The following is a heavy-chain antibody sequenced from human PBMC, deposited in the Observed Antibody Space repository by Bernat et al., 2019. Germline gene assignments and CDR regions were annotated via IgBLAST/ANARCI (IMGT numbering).Heavy chain of an antibody. Sequence: QVQLVQSGAEVKKPGASVKVSCKASGYTFTGYYMHWVRQAPGQGLEWMGWINPNSGGTNYAQKFQGWVTMTRETSISTAYMELSRLRSDDTAVYYCARGYYYGSGRPADAFDIWGQGTMVTVSS. D-gene: IGHD3-10*01. V-gene: IGHV1-2*04. CDR2: INPNSGGT. CDR3: ARGYYYGSGRPADAFDI. J-gene: IGHJ3*02. CDR1: GYTFTGYY.